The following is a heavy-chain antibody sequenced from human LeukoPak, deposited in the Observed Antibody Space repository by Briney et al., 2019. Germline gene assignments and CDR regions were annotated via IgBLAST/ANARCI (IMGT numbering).Heavy chain of an antibody. V-gene: IGHV3-48*02. CDR3: ASVGRDSSNWDY. D-gene: IGHD6-13*01. J-gene: IGHJ4*02. Sequence: GGSLRLSCAASGFTFSSYSMNWVRQAPGKGLEWVSYVSSSSSTIYYADSVKGQFTISRDNAKNSVYLQMNSLRDEDTAMYYCASVGRDSSNWDYWGQGTLVTVSS. CDR1: GFTFSSYS. CDR2: VSSSSSTI.